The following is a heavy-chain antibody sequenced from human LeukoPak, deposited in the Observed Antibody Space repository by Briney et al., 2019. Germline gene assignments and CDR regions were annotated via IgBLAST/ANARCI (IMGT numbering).Heavy chain of an antibody. D-gene: IGHD5-18*01. V-gene: IGHV3-53*01. CDR2: IYSGGAT. CDR1: GFTVSTNY. Sequence: GGSLRLSCAASGFTVSTNYMSWVRQAPGKGLEWVSVIYSGGATFYADCVQGRFTISRDNSRNTLYLQMNSLRAEDTAVYSCARDRAYSYGYSYYFENWGQGTLVTVSS. J-gene: IGHJ4*02. CDR3: ARDRAYSYGYSYYFEN.